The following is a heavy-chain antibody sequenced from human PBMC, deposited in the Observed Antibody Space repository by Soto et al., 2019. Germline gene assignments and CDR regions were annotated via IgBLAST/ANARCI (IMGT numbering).Heavy chain of an antibody. Sequence: QVQLQESGPGLVKPSQTLSLTCTVSGGSISSGGYYWSWIRQHPGKGLEWIGYMYYSGSTYYNPSLKSRVTISVDTSKNQFSLKLSSVTAADTAVYYCARDLRFRGFYGMDVWGQGTTVTVSS. V-gene: IGHV4-31*03. CDR3: ARDLRFRGFYGMDV. J-gene: IGHJ6*02. CDR1: GGSISSGGYY. D-gene: IGHD3-10*01. CDR2: MYYSGST.